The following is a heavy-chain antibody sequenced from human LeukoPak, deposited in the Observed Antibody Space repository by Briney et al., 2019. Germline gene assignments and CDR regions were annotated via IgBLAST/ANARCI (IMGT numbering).Heavy chain of an antibody. V-gene: IGHV4-31*03. CDR3: ARISWGSGGYGLDV. CDR2: IYYSGST. J-gene: IGHJ6*02. Sequence: SETLSLTCTVSGGSISSGGYYWSWIRQHPGKGLEWIGYIYYSGSTYYNPSLKSRITISVDTSKNQFSLKLSSVTAADTAVYYCARISWGSGGYGLDVWGLGTTVTVSS. CDR1: GGSISSGGYY. D-gene: IGHD2-15*01.